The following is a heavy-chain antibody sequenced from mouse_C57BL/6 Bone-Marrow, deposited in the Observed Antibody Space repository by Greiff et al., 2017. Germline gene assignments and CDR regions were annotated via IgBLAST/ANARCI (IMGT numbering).Heavy chain of an antibody. CDR3: ARSGDGYYFYYFDY. CDR1: GYAFSSSW. V-gene: IGHV1-82*01. CDR2: IYPGDGDT. D-gene: IGHD2-3*01. J-gene: IGHJ2*01. Sequence: VQLQQSGPELVKPGASVKISCKASGYAFSSSWMNWVKQRPGKGLEWIGRIYPGDGDTNYNGKFKGKATLTADKSSSTAYMQLSSLTSEDSAVYICARSGDGYYFYYFDYWGQGTTLTVSS.